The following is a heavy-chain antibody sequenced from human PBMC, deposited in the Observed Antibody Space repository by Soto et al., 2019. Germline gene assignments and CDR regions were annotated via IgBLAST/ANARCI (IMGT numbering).Heavy chain of an antibody. CDR2: ISSSSSYI. CDR1: GFSFSSYS. V-gene: IGHV3-21*01. Sequence: PGGSLGLSCAASGFSFSSYSMNWVRQAPGKGLEWVSSISSSSSYIYYADSVKGRFTISRDNAKNSLYLQMNSLRAEDTAVYYCARDMINRRYFDPRRLDAFDIWGQGTMVTVSS. D-gene: IGHD3-9*01. CDR3: ARDMINRRYFDPRRLDAFDI. J-gene: IGHJ3*02.